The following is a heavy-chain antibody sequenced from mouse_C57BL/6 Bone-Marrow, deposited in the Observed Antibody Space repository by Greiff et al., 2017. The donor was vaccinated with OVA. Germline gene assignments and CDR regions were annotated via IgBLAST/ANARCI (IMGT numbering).Heavy chain of an antibody. CDR2: IYPRSGNT. CDR1: GYTFTSYG. J-gene: IGHJ3*01. CDR3: ARPAY. Sequence: QVQLQQSGAELARPGASVKLSCKASGYTFTSYGISWVKQRTGQGLEWIGEIYPRSGNTHYNEKFKGKATLTADKSSSTAYMELRSLTSEDSAVYFCARPAYWGQGTLVTVSA. V-gene: IGHV1-81*01.